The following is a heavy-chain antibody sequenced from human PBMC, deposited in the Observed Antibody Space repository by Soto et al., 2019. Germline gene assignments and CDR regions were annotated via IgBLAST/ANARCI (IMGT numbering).Heavy chain of an antibody. Sequence: GGSLRLSCAASGFTFSSFAMNWVRQAPGKGLEWVSAISGSGGSTYYADSVKGRFTISRDNSKNTLYLQMNSLRAEDTAVYYCAKRLGVVAAIAMGYYYYYGMDVWGQGTTVTVSS. CDR1: GFTFSSFA. D-gene: IGHD2-15*01. J-gene: IGHJ6*02. V-gene: IGHV3-23*01. CDR3: AKRLGVVAAIAMGYYYYYGMDV. CDR2: ISGSGGST.